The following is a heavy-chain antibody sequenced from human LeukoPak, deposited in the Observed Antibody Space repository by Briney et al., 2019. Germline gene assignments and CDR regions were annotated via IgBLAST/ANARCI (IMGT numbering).Heavy chain of an antibody. CDR2: FYYSGVTNYNP. CDR1: GGSISSYY. CDR3: ARHGTDYSVSYYRH. Sequence: KPSETLSLTCTVSGGSISSYYWSWIRQPPGKGLEWIGSFYYSGVTNYNPNYNPSLKSRVTISVDTSESHLSLKLTSVTAADTAVYYCARHGTDYSVSYYRHWGQGTLVTVSS. D-gene: IGHD1-26*01. V-gene: IGHV4-59*08. J-gene: IGHJ4*02.